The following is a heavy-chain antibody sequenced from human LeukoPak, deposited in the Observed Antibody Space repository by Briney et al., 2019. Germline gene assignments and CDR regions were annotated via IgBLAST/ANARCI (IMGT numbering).Heavy chain of an antibody. Sequence: GASVKVSCKASGYTFATYGISWVRQAPGQGLEWMGGIIPIFGTANYAQKFQGRVTITADESTSTAYMELSSLRSEDTAVYYCARFHDYENWFDPWGQGTLVTVSS. CDR2: IIPIFGTA. J-gene: IGHJ5*02. D-gene: IGHD4-17*01. V-gene: IGHV1-69*13. CDR3: ARFHDYENWFDP. CDR1: GYTFATYG.